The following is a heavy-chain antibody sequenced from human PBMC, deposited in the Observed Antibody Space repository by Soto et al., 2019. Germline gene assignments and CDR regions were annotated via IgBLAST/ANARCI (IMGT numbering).Heavy chain of an antibody. D-gene: IGHD2-15*01. Sequence: SETLPLTCAVDGGSFSGYYWSWIRQPPGKGLEWIGEINHSGSTNYNPSLKSRLTISVDTSKNQFSLNLSSVTAADTAVYYCARGPYCSGGNCYRSFDYWGQGTLVTV. CDR2: INHSGST. J-gene: IGHJ4*02. CDR1: GGSFSGYY. CDR3: ARGPYCSGGNCYRSFDY. V-gene: IGHV4-34*01.